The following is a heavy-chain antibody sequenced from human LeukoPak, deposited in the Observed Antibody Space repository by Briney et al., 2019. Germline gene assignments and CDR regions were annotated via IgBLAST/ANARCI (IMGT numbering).Heavy chain of an antibody. CDR2: IYPDDSDT. CDR1: GYSFTNSW. D-gene: IGHD6-13*01. J-gene: IGHJ1*01. V-gene: IGHV5-51*01. Sequence: GESLKISCKGSGYSFTNSWIGWVRRMPGKGLEWMGIIYPDDSDTRYSPSFQGQVIISADNSISTAYLQRSSLKASDTAIYYCARQITGYNSWHPFQHWGQGTLVTVSS. CDR3: ARQITGYNSWHPFQH.